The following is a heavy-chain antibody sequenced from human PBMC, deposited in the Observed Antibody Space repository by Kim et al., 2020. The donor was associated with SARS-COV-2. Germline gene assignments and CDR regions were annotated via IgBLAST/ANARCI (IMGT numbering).Heavy chain of an antibody. D-gene: IGHD4-17*01. V-gene: IGHV3-30*07. CDR3: ARDVDYGDLRAYFDL. J-gene: IGHJ2*01. Sequence: DSVKGRFTISRDNSKNTLYLQMNSLRAEDTAVYYCARDVDYGDLRAYFDLWGRGTLVTVSS.